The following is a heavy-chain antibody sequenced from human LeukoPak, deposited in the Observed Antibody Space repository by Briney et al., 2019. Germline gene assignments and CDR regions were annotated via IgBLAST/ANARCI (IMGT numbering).Heavy chain of an antibody. D-gene: IGHD3-10*02. CDR2: ISVSGGST. V-gene: IGHV3-23*01. CDR1: GFTFSIYG. J-gene: IGHJ6*04. CDR3: AELGITMIGGV. Sequence: PGGSLRLSCAASGFTFSIYGMSWVRQAPGEGLEWVSAISVSGGSTYYADSVKGRFTISRDNAKNSLYLQMNSLRAEDTAVYYCAELGITMIGGVWGKGTTVTISP.